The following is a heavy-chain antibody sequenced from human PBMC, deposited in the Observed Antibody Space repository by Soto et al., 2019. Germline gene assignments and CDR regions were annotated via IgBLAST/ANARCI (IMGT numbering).Heavy chain of an antibody. CDR2: ISAYNGKT. CDR1: GYTFTSYG. V-gene: IGHV1-18*01. Sequence: QVQLVQSGGEVKKPGASVKVSCKASGYTFTSYGISWVRQAPGQGFEWMGWISAYNGKTKYPQNLQGRVTVTTDTSTSTAYLELRSLISDDTAVYYCARDLSHLESVFRPFDYWGQGTLLTVSS. CDR3: ARDLSHLESVFRPFDY. J-gene: IGHJ4*02. D-gene: IGHD1-1*01.